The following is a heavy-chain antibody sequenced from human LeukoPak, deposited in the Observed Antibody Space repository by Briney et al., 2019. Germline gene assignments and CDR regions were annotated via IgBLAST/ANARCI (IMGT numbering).Heavy chain of an antibody. D-gene: IGHD7-27*01. J-gene: IGHJ6*02. CDR3: ATLGPGAFRANYYYGMNV. V-gene: IGHV1-3*01. CDR2: INAGNGNT. CDR1: GYTFTSYA. Sequence: ASVKVSCKASGYTFTSYAMHWVRQAPGQRLEWMGWINAGNGNTKYSQKFQGRVTITRDTSASTAYMELSSLRSEDTAVYYCATLGPGAFRANYYYGMNVWGQGTTVTVSS.